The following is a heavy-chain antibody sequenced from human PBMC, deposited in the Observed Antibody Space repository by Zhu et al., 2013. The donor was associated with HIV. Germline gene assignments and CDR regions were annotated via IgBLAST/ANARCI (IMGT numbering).Heavy chain of an antibody. Sequence: QVQLVQSGAEVKKPGASVKVSCKASGYTFTGYYMHWVRQAPGQGLEWMGWINPNSGGTNYAQKFQGRVTMTRDTSISTAYMELSRLRSDDTAVYYCARGSFITIFGVVIAWFDPGAREPWSPSPQ. J-gene: IGHJ5*02. V-gene: IGHV1-2*02. CDR3: ARGSFITIFGVVIAWFDP. D-gene: IGHD3-3*01. CDR2: INPNSGGT. CDR1: GYTFTGYY.